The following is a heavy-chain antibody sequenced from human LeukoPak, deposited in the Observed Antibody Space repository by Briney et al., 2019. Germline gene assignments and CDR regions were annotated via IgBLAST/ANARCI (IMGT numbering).Heavy chain of an antibody. D-gene: IGHD6-6*01. V-gene: IGHV3-64D*09. CDR1: GFTFSSYA. J-gene: IGHJ6*02. Sequence: PGGSLRLSCSASGFTFSSYAMHWVRQAAGKGLEYVSAISSNGGSTYYADSVKGRFTISRDNSKSTLYLQMSSLRPEDTAVYYCVKDYSSSGYYYGMDVWGQGTTVTVSS. CDR3: VKDYSSSGYYYGMDV. CDR2: ISSNGGST.